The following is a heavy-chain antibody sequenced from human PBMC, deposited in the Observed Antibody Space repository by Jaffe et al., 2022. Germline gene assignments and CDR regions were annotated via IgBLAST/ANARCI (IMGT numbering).Heavy chain of an antibody. CDR3: ATDSPDGSAWCNAFAI. Sequence: EVQLLESGGGLVQPGGSLRLSCAASGFTFSSYFMSWVRQVPGKGLEWVSTISTTGGTYYADPVQGRFTISRDNSRNTLYLHMYSLRAEDTAIYHCATDSPDGSAWCNAFAIWGQGTMVTVSS. CDR1: GFTFSSYF. CDR2: ISTTGGT. D-gene: IGHD6-19*01. J-gene: IGHJ3*02. V-gene: IGHV3-23*01.